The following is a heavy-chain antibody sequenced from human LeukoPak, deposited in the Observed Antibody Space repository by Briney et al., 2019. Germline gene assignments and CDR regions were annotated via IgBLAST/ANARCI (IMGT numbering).Heavy chain of an antibody. CDR2: IYYSGST. D-gene: IGHD6-13*01. V-gene: IGHV4-59*01. Sequence: SETLSLTCTVSGGSISSYYWSWIRQPPGKGLEWIGYIYYSGSTNYNPSLKSRVTISVDTSKNQFSLELSSVTAADTAVYYCARRHPNSSRLSRPMYFDYWGQGTLVTVSS. CDR3: ARRHPNSSRLSRPMYFDY. CDR1: GGSISSYY. J-gene: IGHJ4*02.